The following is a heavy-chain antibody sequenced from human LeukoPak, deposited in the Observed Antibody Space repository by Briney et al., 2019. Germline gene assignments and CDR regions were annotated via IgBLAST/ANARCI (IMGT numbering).Heavy chain of an antibody. CDR2: IIPIFGTA. V-gene: IGHV1-69*06. D-gene: IGHD4-17*01. CDR1: GGTFSSYA. CDR3: AKDPSVYYGDYIIR. J-gene: IGHJ4*02. Sequence: SVKGSCKASGGTFSSYAISWVRQAPGQGLEWMGGIIPIFGTANYAQKFQGRVTITADKSTSTAYMELSSLRSEDTAVYYCAKDPSVYYGDYIIRWGQGTLVIVSS.